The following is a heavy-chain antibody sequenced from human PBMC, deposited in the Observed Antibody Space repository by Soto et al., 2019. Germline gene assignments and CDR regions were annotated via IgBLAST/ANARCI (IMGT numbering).Heavy chain of an antibody. J-gene: IGHJ4*02. CDR1: ESIFRGYG. CDR2: IRFDGSNI. D-gene: IGHD3-10*02. Sequence: QVQMVESGGGVVQPGGSLRLSCAVSESIFRGYGMHWVRQAPGKGLEWVAIIRFDGSNIHYADYVMGRFTMSRDTSKNMLYLEMNNLRVEDTAVYYCARDGVGVTTFWGFLDYWGQGTLVTVSA. V-gene: IGHV3-33*01. CDR3: ARDGVGVTTFWGFLDY.